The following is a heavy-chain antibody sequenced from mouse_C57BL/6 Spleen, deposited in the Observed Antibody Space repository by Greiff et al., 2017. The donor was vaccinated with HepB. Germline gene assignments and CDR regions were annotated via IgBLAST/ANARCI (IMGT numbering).Heavy chain of an antibody. Sequence: EVQLVESGEGLVKPGGSLKLSCAASGFTFSSYAMSWVRQTPEKRLEWVAYISSGGDYIDYADTVKGRFTISRDNARNTLYLQMSSLTSEDTAMYDCTRDPPIYYYGSSYSNCYFDVWGTGTTVTVSS. D-gene: IGHD1-1*01. CDR3: TRDPPIYYYGSSYSNCYFDV. CDR2: ISSGGDYI. J-gene: IGHJ1*03. CDR1: GFTFSSYA. V-gene: IGHV5-9-1*02.